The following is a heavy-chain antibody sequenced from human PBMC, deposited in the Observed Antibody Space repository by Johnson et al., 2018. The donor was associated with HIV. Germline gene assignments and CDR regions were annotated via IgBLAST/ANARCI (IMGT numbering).Heavy chain of an antibody. CDR3: AKGRRELLLPPDAFDF. V-gene: IGHV3-53*01. D-gene: IGHD2-15*01. CDR1: GFTVSSNY. CDR2: FYSGASP. Sequence: MLLVESGGGLIQPGGSLRLSCAASGFTVSSNYMSWVRQAPGKGLEWVAVFYSGASPSYSDPVTGRFTISRDNSKNTLYLQMNTLSPQDTALYYCAKGRRELLLPPDAFDFWGQGTTVTVSS. J-gene: IGHJ3*01.